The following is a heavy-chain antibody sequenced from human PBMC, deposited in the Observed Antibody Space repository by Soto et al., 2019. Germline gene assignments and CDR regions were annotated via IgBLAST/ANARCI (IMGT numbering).Heavy chain of an antibody. V-gene: IGHV1-18*01. CDR3: VMVDNYVTPTPQDV. Sequence: QVQLVQSGDEVKKPGASVKVSCKPSGYIFVNYGIARVRQAPRQGLEWMGWISPYTGNTHSASKVQGRLTMTTDTSTSTAYMDLGSLTSDDTAVYYCVMVDNYVTPTPQDVWGQGTTVTVSS. D-gene: IGHD3-16*01. CDR2: ISPYTGNT. CDR1: GYIFVNYG. J-gene: IGHJ6*02.